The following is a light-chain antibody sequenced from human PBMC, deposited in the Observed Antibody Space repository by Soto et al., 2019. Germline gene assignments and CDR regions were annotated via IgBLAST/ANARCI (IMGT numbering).Light chain of an antibody. Sequence: EIVMTQSPATLSLNKGERATLSCRASQSVSSSYLAWYQQKPGQAPRLLIYGASSRATGIPDRFSGSGSGTDFTLTISRLEPEDFAVYYCQQYGSSPRTFGQGTKVDI. V-gene: IGKV3-20*01. CDR2: GAS. J-gene: IGKJ1*01. CDR1: QSVSSSY. CDR3: QQYGSSPRT.